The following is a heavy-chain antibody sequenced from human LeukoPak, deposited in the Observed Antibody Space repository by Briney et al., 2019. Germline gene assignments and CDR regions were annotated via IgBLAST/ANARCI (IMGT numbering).Heavy chain of an antibody. CDR1: GYSFTSYW. CDR3: ARPYYYDSSGYYGPFDY. CDR2: IYPGDSDT. D-gene: IGHD3-22*01. J-gene: IGHJ4*02. V-gene: IGHV5-51*01. Sequence: TGESLKISCKGSGYSFTSYWIGWVRQMPGKGLEWMGIIYPGDSDTRYNPSFQGQVTISADKSISTAYLQWSSLKASDTAMYYCARPYYYDSSGYYGPFDYWGQGTLVTASS.